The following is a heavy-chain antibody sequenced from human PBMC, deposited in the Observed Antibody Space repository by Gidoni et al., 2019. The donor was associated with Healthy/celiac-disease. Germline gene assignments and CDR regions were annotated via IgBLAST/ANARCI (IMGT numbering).Heavy chain of an antibody. Sequence: VQLQQLGAGLLKPSDTLSLTCAVYVGSFSGYYWSWIRQPPGKGLEWIGEINHSGSTNYNPSLKSRVTIAVDTSKNQFSLKLSSVTDADTAVYYCARRGGYYRTYYFDYWGQGTLVTGST. CDR1: VGSFSGYY. J-gene: IGHJ4*02. CDR3: ARRGGYYRTYYFDY. V-gene: IGHV4-34*01. CDR2: INHSGST. D-gene: IGHD3-22*01.